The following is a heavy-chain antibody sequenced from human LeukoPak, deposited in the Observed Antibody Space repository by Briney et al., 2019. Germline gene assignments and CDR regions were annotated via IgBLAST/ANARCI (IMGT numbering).Heavy chain of an antibody. D-gene: IGHD3-3*01. CDR2: IIPIFGTA. CDR1: GGTFSSYA. J-gene: IGHJ4*02. V-gene: IGHV1-69*05. CDR3: ARDLERYITGYYLDY. Sequence: ASVKVSCKASGGTFSSYAISWVRQAPGQGLEWMGGIIPIFGTANYAQKFQGRVTITTDESTSTAYMELSSLRSEDTAVYYCARDLERYITGYYLDYWGQGTLVTVSS.